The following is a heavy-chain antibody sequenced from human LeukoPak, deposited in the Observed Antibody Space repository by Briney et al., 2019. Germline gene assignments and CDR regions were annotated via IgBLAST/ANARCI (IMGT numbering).Heavy chain of an antibody. CDR3: ARDKNYYDSSGSAAYAFDI. Sequence: SETLSLTCTVSGGSISSYYWSWIRQPPGKGLEWIGHIYYSGSTNYNPSLKSRVTISVDTSKNQFSLKLSSVTAADTDVYYCARDKNYYDSSGSAAYAFDIWGQGTMVTVSS. D-gene: IGHD3-22*01. CDR1: GGSISSYY. CDR2: IYYSGST. V-gene: IGHV4-59*12. J-gene: IGHJ3*02.